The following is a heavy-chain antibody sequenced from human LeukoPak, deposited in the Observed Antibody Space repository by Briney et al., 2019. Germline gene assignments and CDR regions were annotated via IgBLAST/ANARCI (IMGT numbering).Heavy chain of an antibody. CDR1: GFTFDDYG. V-gene: IGHV3-20*04. CDR3: ARVGYSGVGATPDNAFDI. D-gene: IGHD1-26*01. Sequence: PGGSLRLSCAASGFTFDDYGMSWVRQAPGKGLEWVSGINWNGGSTGYADSVKGRFTISRDNAKNSLYLQMNSLRAEDTALYYCARVGYSGVGATPDNAFDIWGQGTMVTVS. CDR2: INWNGGST. J-gene: IGHJ3*02.